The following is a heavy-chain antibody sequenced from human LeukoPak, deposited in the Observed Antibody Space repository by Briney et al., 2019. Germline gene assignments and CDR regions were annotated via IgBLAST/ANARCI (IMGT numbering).Heavy chain of an antibody. CDR1: GLTFSTCA. Sequence: GGSLRLSCSASGLTFSTCAMHWVRQAPGRGLEWLTLIRPDGGKKFYSDSVKGRFTASRDNFKNMLYLEMNSLRSEDTAVYYCVKDDQVLHFWGQGTLVSVSS. V-gene: IGHV3-30*02. J-gene: IGHJ4*02. CDR3: VKDDQVLHF. CDR2: IRPDGGKK.